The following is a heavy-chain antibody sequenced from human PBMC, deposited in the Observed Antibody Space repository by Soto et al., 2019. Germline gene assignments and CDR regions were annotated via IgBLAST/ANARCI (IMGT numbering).Heavy chain of an antibody. J-gene: IGHJ4*02. D-gene: IGHD6-13*01. V-gene: IGHV3-74*01. CDR1: GFTFSSYW. Sequence: GGSLRLSCAASGFTFSSYWMHWVRQAPGKGPVWVSRINSDGSSTSYADSVKGRFTISRDNAKNTLYLQMNSLKTEDTAVYYCTTSRQQLVPFFEYWGQGTLVTVSS. CDR2: INSDGSST. CDR3: TTSRQQLVPFFEY.